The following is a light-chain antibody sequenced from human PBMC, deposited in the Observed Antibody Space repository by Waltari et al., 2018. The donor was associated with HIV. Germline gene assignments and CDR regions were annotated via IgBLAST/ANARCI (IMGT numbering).Light chain of an antibody. J-gene: IGLJ2*01. V-gene: IGLV3-21*04. CDR2: YDT. CDR3: QVWDSATDHVL. CDR1: NIERKS. Sequence: SSRLTQPPSVSVAPGETATITCGAINIERKSVHWYQQKAGQAPVLVMSYDTDRPAGIAEHFSGFNSGHSATWIISRVGAGDEADYYCQVWDSATDHVLFGGGTRLTVL.